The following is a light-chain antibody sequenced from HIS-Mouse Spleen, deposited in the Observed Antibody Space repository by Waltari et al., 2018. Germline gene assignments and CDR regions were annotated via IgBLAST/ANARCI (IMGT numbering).Light chain of an antibody. CDR3: CSYAGSSTFGV. Sequence: QSALTQPASVSGSPGQSITISCTGTSSDVGSYNLVSWYQQHPGKAPKLLSYEGSKRPSGLSNRFSGSKSGNTASLTISGLQAEDEADYYCCSYAGSSTFGVFGGGTKLTVL. CDR1: SSDVGSYNL. V-gene: IGLV2-23*03. J-gene: IGLJ3*02. CDR2: EGS.